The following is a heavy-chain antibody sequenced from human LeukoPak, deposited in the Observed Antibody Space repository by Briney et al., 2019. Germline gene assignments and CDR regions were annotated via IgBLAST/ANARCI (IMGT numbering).Heavy chain of an antibody. J-gene: IGHJ4*02. D-gene: IGHD4/OR15-4a*01. Sequence: GGSLRLSCAASGFTFSNYWMSWVRQAPGKGLEWVANIKQDGSDKYYVDSVKGRFTISRDNAKNSLYLQMNSLRAEDTAMYYCARRAGAYSHPYDYWGQGTLVTVSS. V-gene: IGHV3-7*01. CDR2: IKQDGSDK. CDR1: GFTFSNYW. CDR3: ARRAGAYSHPYDY.